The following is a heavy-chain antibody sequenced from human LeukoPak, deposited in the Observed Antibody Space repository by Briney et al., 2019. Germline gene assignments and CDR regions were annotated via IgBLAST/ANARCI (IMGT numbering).Heavy chain of an antibody. J-gene: IGHJ4*02. V-gene: IGHV3-23*01. D-gene: IGHD3-22*01. CDR3: AKEGGTMIVVEDYFDY. CDR1: GFTFSTYG. CDR2: ISGSGDYT. Sequence: GGSLRLSCAASGFTFSTYGMSWVRQAPGKGLEWVSTISGSGDYTYYADSVKGRFTISRDNSKNTLYLQMNSLRAEDTAVYYCAKEGGTMIVVEDYFDYWGQGTLVTVSS.